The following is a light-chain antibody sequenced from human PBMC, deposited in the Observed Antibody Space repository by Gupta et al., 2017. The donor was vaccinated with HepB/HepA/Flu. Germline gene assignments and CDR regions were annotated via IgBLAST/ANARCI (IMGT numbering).Light chain of an antibody. CDR2: AAS. CDR1: QSISSY. CDR3: KQSLQTPFS. J-gene: IGKJ2*03. V-gene: IGKV1-39*01. Sequence: DIQLTQSPSSLSASVGDRVTITCRASQSISSYLNWYQQKPGKAPKLLIYAASSLQSGVPSRFSGSGSGTDFTLKISSVEPEDVATYYCKQSLQTPFSFGQGTKLEIK.